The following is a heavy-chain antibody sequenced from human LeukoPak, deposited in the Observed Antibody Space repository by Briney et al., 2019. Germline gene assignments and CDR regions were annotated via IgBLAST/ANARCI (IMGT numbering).Heavy chain of an antibody. CDR1: GFTFSSYS. V-gene: IGHV3-21*01. Sequence: GGSLRLSCVASGFTFSSYSMNWVRQAPGKGLEWVSSISSSSSYIYYADSVKGRFTISRDNAKNSLYLQMNSLRAEDTAVYYCARAPQGADYSDFDYWGQGTLVTVSS. CDR3: ARAPQGADYSDFDY. J-gene: IGHJ4*02. CDR2: ISSSSSYI. D-gene: IGHD2-15*01.